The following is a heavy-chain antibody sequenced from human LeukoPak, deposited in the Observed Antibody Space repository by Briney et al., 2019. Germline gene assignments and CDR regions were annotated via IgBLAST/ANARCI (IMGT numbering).Heavy chain of an antibody. J-gene: IGHJ4*02. CDR2: ISYDGGNK. V-gene: IGHV3-30*18. CDR3: AKDREGTTFDN. D-gene: IGHD1-7*01. Sequence: GGSLRLSCAASGFTFSNYDMHWVRQAPGKGLEWVAVISYDGGNKYYADSVKGRFTISRDNSKNTVYLQMNSLRAEDTAVYYCAKDREGTTFDNWGQGTLVTVSS. CDR1: GFTFSNYD.